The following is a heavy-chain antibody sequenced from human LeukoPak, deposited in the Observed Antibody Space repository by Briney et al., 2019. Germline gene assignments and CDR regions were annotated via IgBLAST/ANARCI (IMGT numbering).Heavy chain of an antibody. Sequence: PGGSLRLSCAASGFSFSNAWMSWVRQAPGKGLEWVGRIGSKADGGTTDYAVPVKGRFTISRDDSRNTLYVQMNSLKTEDTAVYYRTTDRVHSRDWYYFDHWGQGTLVTVSS. D-gene: IGHD6-19*01. J-gene: IGHJ4*02. CDR2: IGSKADGGTT. V-gene: IGHV3-15*04. CDR1: GFSFSNAW. CDR3: TTDRVHSRDWYYFDH.